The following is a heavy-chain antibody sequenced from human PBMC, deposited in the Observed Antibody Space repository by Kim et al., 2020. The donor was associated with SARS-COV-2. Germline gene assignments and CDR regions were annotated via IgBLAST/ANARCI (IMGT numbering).Heavy chain of an antibody. CDR1: GGTFSSYA. Sequence: SVKVSCKASGGTFSSYAISWVRQAPGQGLEWMGGIIPIFGTANYAQKFQGRVTITADESTSTAYMELSSLRSEDTAVYYCARGFGLHCSGGSCYSGSRYYYYGMDVWGQGTTVTVSS. D-gene: IGHD2-15*01. J-gene: IGHJ6*02. CDR2: IIPIFGTA. CDR3: ARGFGLHCSGGSCYSGSRYYYYGMDV. V-gene: IGHV1-69*13.